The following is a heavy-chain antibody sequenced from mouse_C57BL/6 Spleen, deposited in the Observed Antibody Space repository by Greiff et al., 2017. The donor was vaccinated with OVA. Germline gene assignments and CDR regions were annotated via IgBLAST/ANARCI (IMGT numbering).Heavy chain of an antibody. Sequence: VQLQQSGAELVKPGASVKLSCKASGYTFTEYTIHWVKQRSGQGLEWIGWFYPGSGSIKYNEKFKDKATLTADKSSSTVYMELSRLTSEDSAVDVCARDEEDDGYDNYFDYWGQGTTLTVSS. V-gene: IGHV1-62-2*01. J-gene: IGHJ2*01. D-gene: IGHD2-2*01. CDR1: GYTFTEYT. CDR3: ARDEEDDGYDNYFDY. CDR2: FYPGSGSI.